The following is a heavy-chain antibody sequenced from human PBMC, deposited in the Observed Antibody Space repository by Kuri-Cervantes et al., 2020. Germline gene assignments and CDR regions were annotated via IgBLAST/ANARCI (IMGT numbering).Heavy chain of an antibody. J-gene: IGHJ4*02. CDR3: ARGPGSSWYGDFDY. Sequence: GGSLRLSCAASGFTFSSYDMHWVRQATGKGLEWVSAIGTAGDTYYPGSVKGRFTISRDNAKNSLYLQMNSLRAEDTAVYYCARGPGSSWYGDFDYWGQGTLVTVSS. D-gene: IGHD6-13*01. CDR2: IGTAGDT. V-gene: IGHV3-13*01. CDR1: GFTFSSYD.